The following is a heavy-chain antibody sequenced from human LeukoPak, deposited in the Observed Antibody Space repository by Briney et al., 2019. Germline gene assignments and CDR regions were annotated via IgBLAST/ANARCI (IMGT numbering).Heavy chain of an antibody. J-gene: IGHJ6*02. CDR3: ARDEGYCSRTSCYRASKGMDV. V-gene: IGHV3-30-3*01. CDR1: GFTFSGYP. D-gene: IGHD2-2*01. CDR2: ISYDGSNK. Sequence: GGSLRLSCAASGFTFSGYPIHWVRQAPGKGLEWVAVISYDGSNKYYADSVKGRFTISRDNSKNTLYLQMNSLRAEDTAVYYCARDEGYCSRTSCYRASKGMDVWGQGTAVIVSS.